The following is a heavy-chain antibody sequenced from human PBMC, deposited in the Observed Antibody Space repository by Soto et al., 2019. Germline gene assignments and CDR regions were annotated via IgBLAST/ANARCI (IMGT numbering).Heavy chain of an antibody. J-gene: IGHJ4*02. V-gene: IGHV1-3*01. CDR1: GYTFTSYA. D-gene: IGHD6-6*01. Sequence: ASVKVSCKASGYTFTSYAMHWVRQAPGQRLEWMGWINAGNGNTKYSQKFQGRVTITRDTSASTAYMELSSLRSEDTAVYYCAREKSIAARPGGLGFDYWGQGTLVTVSS. CDR3: AREKSIAARPGGLGFDY. CDR2: INAGNGNT.